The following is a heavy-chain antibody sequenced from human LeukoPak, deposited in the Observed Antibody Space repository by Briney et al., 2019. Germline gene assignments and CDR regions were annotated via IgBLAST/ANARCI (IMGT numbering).Heavy chain of an antibody. Sequence: SETLSLTCAVYGGSFSGYYWSWIRQPPGKGLEWIGEINHSGSTNYNPSLKSRVTISVDTSKNQFSLKLSSVTAADTAVYYCARGPLAYCGGDCSFPHWGQGTLVTVSS. J-gene: IGHJ1*01. D-gene: IGHD2-21*02. CDR2: INHSGST. CDR1: GGSFSGYY. CDR3: ARGPLAYCGGDCSFPH. V-gene: IGHV4-34*01.